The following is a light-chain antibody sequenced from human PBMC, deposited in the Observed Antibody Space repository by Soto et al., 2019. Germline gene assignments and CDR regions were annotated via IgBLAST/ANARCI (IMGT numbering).Light chain of an antibody. Sequence: EILLTQSPCTLALSPGERATLSCRASQSVSSSYLAWYQQKPGHAPRLLIYGASSRATGIPDRFSGSGSGTDFTLTIRRLEHEDFAVYYCQQYVSFGQGTRLEIK. CDR2: GAS. J-gene: IGKJ5*01. V-gene: IGKV3-20*01. CDR1: QSVSSSY. CDR3: QQYVS.